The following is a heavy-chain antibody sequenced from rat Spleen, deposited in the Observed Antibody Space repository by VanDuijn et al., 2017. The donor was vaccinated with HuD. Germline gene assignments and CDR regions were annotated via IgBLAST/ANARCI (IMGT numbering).Heavy chain of an antibody. Sequence: EVKLVESGGGLVQPGRSLKLSCVASGFNFNDNWMGWVRQAPGKGLEWIGEINKDSSRIKYIPSLKDKITISRDNAQNTLYLQMSKVGSEDTANYYCVREEFGVRDWGQGIMVTVSS. D-gene: IGHD4-3*01. CDR3: VREEFGVRD. J-gene: IGHJ2*01. V-gene: IGHV4-2*01. CDR2: INKDSSRI. CDR1: GFNFNDNW.